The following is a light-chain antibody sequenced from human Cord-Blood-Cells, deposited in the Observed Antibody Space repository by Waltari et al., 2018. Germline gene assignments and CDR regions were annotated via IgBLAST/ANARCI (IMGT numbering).Light chain of an antibody. J-gene: IGKJ4*01. CDR3: QQNYSSFS. CDR1: QSNSSY. CDR2: DTS. Sequence: DIQMTQAPSSLSASVGDRVTITCRASQSNSSYLSWYQREPGKAPKLLIYDTSTLQSWVPSMFSGSGSGTDFTLTISSLQPEDCATYWCQQNYSSFSFGGGTKVEIK. V-gene: IGKV1-39*01.